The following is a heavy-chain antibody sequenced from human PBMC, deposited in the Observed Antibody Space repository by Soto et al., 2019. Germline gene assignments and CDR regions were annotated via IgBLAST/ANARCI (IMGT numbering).Heavy chain of an antibody. CDR2: ISSSSSYI. J-gene: IGHJ5*01. D-gene: IGHD3-10*01. CDR3: AKSYFFSWYDS. Sequence: GGSLRLSCAVSGFTFSAFWINWVRQAPGKELEWVSSISSSSSYIYYADSVKGRFTISRDNSKNTLYLQMNNLGAEDTATYYCAKSYFFSWYDSWGQGTLVTVSS. CDR1: GFTFSAFW. V-gene: IGHV3-21*04.